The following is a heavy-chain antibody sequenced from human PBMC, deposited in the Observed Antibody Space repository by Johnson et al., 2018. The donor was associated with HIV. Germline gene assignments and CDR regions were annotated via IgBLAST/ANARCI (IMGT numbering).Heavy chain of an antibody. V-gene: IGHV3-7*05. CDR3: ARDLPYCSGGFCQTDAFDV. D-gene: IGHD2-15*01. CDR1: GFMFSTYW. CDR2: INHDGSEK. Sequence: MQLVESGGGLVQPGGSRRLSCATSGFMFSTYWMSWVRQAPGKGLEWVANINHDGSEKYYVDSVKGRFTISRDNAKNSLYLQMNSLRVEDTAVYYCARDLPYCSGGFCQTDAFDVWGQGTMVTASS. J-gene: IGHJ3*01.